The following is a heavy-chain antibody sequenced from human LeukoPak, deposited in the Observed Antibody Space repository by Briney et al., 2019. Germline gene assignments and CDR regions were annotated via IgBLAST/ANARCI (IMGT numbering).Heavy chain of an antibody. Sequence: GGSLRLSCAASAFTFTSYAMNWVSQAPGKGLEWLSAISRGADSTYYADSVKGRFTISRDNSKDTLYLQMNSLRAEDTAVYYCARVGYYSASGNDLYWGQGSLVTVSS. CDR2: ISRGADST. CDR1: AFTFTSYA. J-gene: IGHJ4*02. V-gene: IGHV3-23*01. D-gene: IGHD3-10*01. CDR3: ARVGYYSASGNDLY.